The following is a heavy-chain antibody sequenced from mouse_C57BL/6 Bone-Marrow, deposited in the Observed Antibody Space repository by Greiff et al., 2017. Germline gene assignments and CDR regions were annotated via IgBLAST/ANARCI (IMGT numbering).Heavy chain of an antibody. J-gene: IGHJ4*01. Sequence: VQLKESGAELVRPGASVKLSCTASGFNINDDYMHWVKQRPEQGLEWIGWIDPENGDTEYASKFQGKATITADTSSNTAYLQLSSLTSEDTAVYYCTTRFMDYWGQGTSVTVSS. CDR1: GFNINDDY. CDR3: TTRFMDY. V-gene: IGHV14-4*01. CDR2: IDPENGDT.